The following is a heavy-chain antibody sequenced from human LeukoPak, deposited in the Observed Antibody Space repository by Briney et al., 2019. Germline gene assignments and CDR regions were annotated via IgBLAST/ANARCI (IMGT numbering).Heavy chain of an antibody. CDR1: GFTFSSYA. Sequence: GGPLRLSCSASGFTFSSYAMHWVRQAPGKGRKYVSAISSNGGSRYYADSVKGRFTISRDNSKNKVYLQMSSLRAEDTAVYYCVKPRGYCSSTSCGGGFQHWGQGTLVTVSS. J-gene: IGHJ1*01. CDR3: VKPRGYCSSTSCGGGFQH. V-gene: IGHV3-64D*06. D-gene: IGHD2-2*01. CDR2: ISSNGGSR.